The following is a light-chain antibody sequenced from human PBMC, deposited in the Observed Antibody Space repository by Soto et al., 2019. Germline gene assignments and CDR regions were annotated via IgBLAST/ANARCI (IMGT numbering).Light chain of an antibody. CDR2: AAS. J-gene: IGKJ4*01. CDR3: QKYNSAPLP. Sequence: DIQMTQSPSSLSASVGDRVTITCRARQGISIYLAWYQQKPGQVPKLLIYAASSLQSGVPARFSGSGSGTDFTLTISSLQPEDVASYYCQKYNSAPLPFGGGTKVDIK. V-gene: IGKV1-27*01. CDR1: QGISIY.